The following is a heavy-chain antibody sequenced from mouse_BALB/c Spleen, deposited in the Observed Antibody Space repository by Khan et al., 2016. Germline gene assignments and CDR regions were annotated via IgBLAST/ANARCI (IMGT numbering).Heavy chain of an antibody. CDR1: GFSLTGYG. J-gene: IGHJ4*01. Sequence: QVQLKESGPGLVAPSQSLSITCTASGFSLTGYGVNWVRQPPGQGLEWLGMICGDGSTANNSAIKSRLTTSNDNSKRLGFLKMDSLETDDAARDYCGSVGVDYWGQGTSVTVSS. CDR3: GSVGVDY. D-gene: IGHD3-3*01. CDR2: ICGDGST. V-gene: IGHV2-6-7*01.